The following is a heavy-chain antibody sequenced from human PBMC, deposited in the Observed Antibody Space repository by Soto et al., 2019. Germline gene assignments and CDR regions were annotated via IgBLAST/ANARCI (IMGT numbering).Heavy chain of an antibody. Sequence: GGSLRLSCAASGFTFSSYGMHWVRQAPGKGLEWVAVISYDGSNKYYADSVKGRFTXSXXXXXXXXXXXXXXXXAEDXXXXXXXXVXFWGYSYGRDFDYWGQGTLVTVSS. CDR2: ISYDGSNK. CDR1: GFTFSSYG. J-gene: IGHJ4*02. CDR3: XXVXFWGYSYGRDFDY. V-gene: IGHV3-30*03. D-gene: IGHD5-18*01.